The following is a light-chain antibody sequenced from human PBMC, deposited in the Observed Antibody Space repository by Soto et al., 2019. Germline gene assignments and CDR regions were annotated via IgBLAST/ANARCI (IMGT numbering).Light chain of an antibody. Sequence: EIVMTQSPDSLAVSLGERATINCKSSQNVLFSSNNKNYLAWYQQKSGQPPKLLIYWASTRESGVPDRFSGNGSGTDFSLTISSLQAEDVAVYYCQQYFSSPWTFGQGTKVEIK. CDR3: QQYFSSPWT. CDR2: WAS. V-gene: IGKV4-1*01. J-gene: IGKJ1*01. CDR1: QNVLFSSNNKNY.